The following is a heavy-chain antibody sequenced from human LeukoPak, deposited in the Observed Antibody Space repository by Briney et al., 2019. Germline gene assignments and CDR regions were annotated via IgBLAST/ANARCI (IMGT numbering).Heavy chain of an antibody. CDR1: GGSISSYY. J-gene: IGHJ5*02. D-gene: IGHD2-2*01. Sequence: SETPSLTCTVSGGSISSYYWSWIRQPPGKGLEWIGYIYYSGSTNYNPSLKSRVTISVDTSKNQFSLKLSSVTAADTAVYYCARVVGPAAGFDPWGQGTLVTVSS. CDR3: ARVVGPAAGFDP. V-gene: IGHV4-59*01. CDR2: IYYSGST.